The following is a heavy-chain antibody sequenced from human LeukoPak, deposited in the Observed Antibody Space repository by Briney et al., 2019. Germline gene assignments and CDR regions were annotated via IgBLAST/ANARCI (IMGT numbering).Heavy chain of an antibody. V-gene: IGHV1-2*02. J-gene: IGHJ6*04. D-gene: IGHD2-2*01. CDR3: ARLLDYCSSTSCYVGV. CDR2: INPNSGGT. Sequence: ASVKVSCKASGYTFTGYYMHWVRQAPGQGLEWMGWINPNSGGTNYAQKFQGRVTMTRDTSISTAYMELSRLRSDDTAVYYCARLLDYCSSTSCYVGVWGKGTTVTVSS. CDR1: GYTFTGYY.